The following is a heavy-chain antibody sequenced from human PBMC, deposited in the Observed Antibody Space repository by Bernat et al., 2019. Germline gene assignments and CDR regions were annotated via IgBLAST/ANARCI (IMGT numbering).Heavy chain of an antibody. J-gene: IGHJ6*02. Sequence: QVQLVQSGAEVKKPGSSVKVSCKASGGTFSSYAISWVRQAPGQGLEWMGGIIPIFGTANYAQKFQGRVTITADESTSTAYMELSSLGSEDTAVYYCARARVTMVRGVIPYYGMDVWGQGTTVTVSS. CDR2: IIPIFGTA. CDR1: GGTFSSYA. CDR3: ARARVTMVRGVIPYYGMDV. V-gene: IGHV1-69*01. D-gene: IGHD3-10*01.